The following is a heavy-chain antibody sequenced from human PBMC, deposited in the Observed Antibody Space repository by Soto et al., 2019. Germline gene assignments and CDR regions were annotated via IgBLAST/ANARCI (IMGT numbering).Heavy chain of an antibody. CDR3: ASWASTGTF. CDR2: ISLSGNT. CDR1: GGSITNTDW. Sequence: PSETLSLTCTVSGGSITNTDWWTWVRQPPGMGLEWVGDISLSGNTNCNPSLEGRAAISLDKSRNQFSLILNSVTAADTAVYYCASWASTGTFWGQGTLLTVSS. V-gene: IGHV4-4*02. J-gene: IGHJ4*02. D-gene: IGHD2-8*02.